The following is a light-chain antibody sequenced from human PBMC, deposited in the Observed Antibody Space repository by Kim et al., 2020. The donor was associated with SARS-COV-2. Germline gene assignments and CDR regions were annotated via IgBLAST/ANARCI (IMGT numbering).Light chain of an antibody. CDR2: EVS. V-gene: IGLV2-8*01. J-gene: IGLJ2*01. CDR3: SSYAGSNNLV. Sequence: GQPVTISRTGTSSDVGGYNYVSWYQQHPGKAPKLMIYEVSKRPSGVPDRFSGSKSGNTASLTVSGLQAEDEADYYCSSYAGSNNLVFGGGTQLTVL. CDR1: SSDVGGYNY.